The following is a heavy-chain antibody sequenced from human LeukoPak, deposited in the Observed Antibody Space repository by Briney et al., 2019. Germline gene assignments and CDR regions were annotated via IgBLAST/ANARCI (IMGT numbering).Heavy chain of an antibody. CDR2: IRRKVYGGAA. CDR3: TRGRTYGSGNYYAFDY. V-gene: IGHV3-49*04. D-gene: IGHD3-10*01. J-gene: IGHJ4*02. Sequence: PGRSLRLSCTASGFTLCDYAMSWVRQAPGKGREWVGLIRRKVYGGAAAHAACVECRFTISRDESKSIAYLQLDSLKTEDTAVYYCTRGRTYGSGNYYAFDYWGQGTLVTVSS. CDR1: GFTLCDYA.